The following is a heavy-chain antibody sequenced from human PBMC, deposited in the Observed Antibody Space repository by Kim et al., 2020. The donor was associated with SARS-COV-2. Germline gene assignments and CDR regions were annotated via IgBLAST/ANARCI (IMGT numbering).Heavy chain of an antibody. CDR3: NGSLFPQIAARHKCSY. Sequence: SETLSLTCTVSGGSISSSSFYWGWIRQPPGKGLEWIGSIYYSGSTYYNPSLKSRVTISVDTSKNQFSLKLSSVTAADTAVYLFNGSLFPQIAARHKCSYWGQGTLVTVSS. J-gene: IGHJ4*02. V-gene: IGHV4-39*01. CDR1: GGSISSSSFY. D-gene: IGHD6-6*01. CDR2: IYYSGST.